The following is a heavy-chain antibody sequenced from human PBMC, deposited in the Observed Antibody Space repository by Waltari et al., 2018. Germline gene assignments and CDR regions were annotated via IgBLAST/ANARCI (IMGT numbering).Heavy chain of an antibody. V-gene: IGHV3-30*04. CDR1: GFRFSDFG. Sequence: QVHLVESGGGVVQPGRSLRLSFEASGFRFSDFGLPWVCKAPGKGLEGLAVVAKVVSYKGHVDSGRGLFTIASDTSKSTLYLLMCSLIAEDTAVYFCVRSERLDISVYQGEYFDYWGQGTLVTVSS. CDR3: VRSERLDISVYQGEYFDY. D-gene: IGHD1-26*01. CDR2: VAKVVSYK. J-gene: IGHJ4*02.